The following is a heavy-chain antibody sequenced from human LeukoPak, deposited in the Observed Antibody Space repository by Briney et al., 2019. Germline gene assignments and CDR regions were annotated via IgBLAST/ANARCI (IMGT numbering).Heavy chain of an antibody. D-gene: IGHD1-26*01. CDR3: ARDSGSGRGDYYYMDV. Sequence: GASVKVSCKASGYTFTSYGISWVRQAPGQGLEWMGWISAYNGNTNYAQKLQGRVTMTTDTSTSTVYMELSSLRSEDTAVYYCARDSGSGRGDYYYMDVWGKGTTVTVSS. V-gene: IGHV1-18*01. J-gene: IGHJ6*03. CDR2: ISAYNGNT. CDR1: GYTFTSYG.